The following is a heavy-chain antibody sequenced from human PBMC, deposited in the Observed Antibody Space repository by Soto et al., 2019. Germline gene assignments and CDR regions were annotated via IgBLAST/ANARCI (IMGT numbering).Heavy chain of an antibody. CDR3: ASRINVVRGVIGAFDV. CDR1: GGTSSA. CDR2: VITVNGTA. V-gene: IGHV1-69*01. D-gene: IGHD3-10*01. J-gene: IGHJ3*01. Sequence: QVQLVQSGAEVKRPGSSVTVSCKASGGTSSAISWVRQAPGQGLEWIGEVITVNGTATYAQQVQGRVTLIADESTSAGEDAVSMELSSLRSEDKVVYHCASRINVVRGVIGAFDVWGQGTMVTVSS.